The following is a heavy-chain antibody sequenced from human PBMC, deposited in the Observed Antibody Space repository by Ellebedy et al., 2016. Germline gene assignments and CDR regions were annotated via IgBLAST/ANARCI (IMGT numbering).Heavy chain of an antibody. CDR1: GYTFTSYG. V-gene: IGHV1-18*01. Sequence: ASVKVSXKASGYTFTSYGISWVRQAPGQGLEWMGWISAYNGNTNYAQKLQGRVTMTTDTSTSTAYMELRSLRSDDTAVYYCAREPPKYCSSTSCRDDWGQGTLVTVSS. J-gene: IGHJ4*02. D-gene: IGHD2-2*01. CDR3: AREPPKYCSSTSCRDD. CDR2: ISAYNGNT.